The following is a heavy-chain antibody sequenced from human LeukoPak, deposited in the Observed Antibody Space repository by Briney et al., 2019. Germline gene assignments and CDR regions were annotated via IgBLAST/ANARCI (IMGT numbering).Heavy chain of an antibody. CDR2: ISGSGGST. CDR1: GFTFSSYA. CDR3: ARDVEAAGDDAFDI. V-gene: IGHV3-23*01. Sequence: PGGSLRLSCAASGFTFSSYAMGWVRQAPGKGLEWVSAISGSGGSTYYADSVKGRFTISRDNYKNTLFLQMNSLRPEDTAIYYCARDVEAAGDDAFDIWGQGTRVTVSS. D-gene: IGHD6-13*01. J-gene: IGHJ3*02.